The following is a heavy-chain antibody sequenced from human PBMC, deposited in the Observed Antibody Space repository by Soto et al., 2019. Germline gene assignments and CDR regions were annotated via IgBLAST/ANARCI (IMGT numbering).Heavy chain of an antibody. Sequence: EASVKVSCKASGGTFSSYAISWVRQAPGQGLEWMGGIIPIFGTANYAQKFQGRVTITADESTSTAYMELSSLRSEDTAVYYCARGDYISYYYYGMDVWGQGTTGTVSS. D-gene: IGHD2-21*01. V-gene: IGHV1-69*13. J-gene: IGHJ6*02. CDR2: IIPIFGTA. CDR1: GGTFSSYA. CDR3: ARGDYISYYYYGMDV.